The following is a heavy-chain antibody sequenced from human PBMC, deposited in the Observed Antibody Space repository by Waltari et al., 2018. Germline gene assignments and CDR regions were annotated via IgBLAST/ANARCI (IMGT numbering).Heavy chain of an antibody. J-gene: IGHJ6*02. CDR1: GYPFTSYA. V-gene: IGHV1-3*01. Sequence: QVQLVPSGAEVKKPGASVKVSCKASGYPFTSYAMPWVRQAPGQRLEWMGWINAGNGNTKYSQKFQGRVTITRDTSASTAYMELSSLRSEDTAVYYCARGGMATIKALYYYYGMDVWGQGTTVTVSS. D-gene: IGHD5-12*01. CDR2: INAGNGNT. CDR3: ARGGMATIKALYYYYGMDV.